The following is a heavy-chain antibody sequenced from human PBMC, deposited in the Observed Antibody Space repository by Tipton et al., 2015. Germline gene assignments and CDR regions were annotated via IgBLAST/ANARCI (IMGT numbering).Heavy chain of an antibody. Sequence: FLRLSCAASGFTFSIHWMYWVRQAPGKGLVWVSRIRADGSSTSYAESVKGRFTISRDNAKNTLYLQMDSLRAEDTAVYYCARDGSGQGADLDFWGQGTLVTVSS. CDR3: ARDGSGQGADLDF. D-gene: IGHD3-16*01. CDR2: IRADGSST. V-gene: IGHV3-74*01. CDR1: GFTFSIHW. J-gene: IGHJ4*02.